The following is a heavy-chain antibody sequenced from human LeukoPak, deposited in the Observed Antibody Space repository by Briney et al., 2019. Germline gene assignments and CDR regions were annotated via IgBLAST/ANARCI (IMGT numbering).Heavy chain of an antibody. D-gene: IGHD3-10*01. CDR2: ISGSGGST. CDR1: GFTFSGYS. V-gene: IGHV3-23*01. Sequence: PGGSLRLSCAASGFTFSGYSMNWVRQAPGKGLEWVSAISGSGGSTYYADSVKGRFTISRDNSKNTLYLQMNSLRAGDTAVYYCAKVEVYYGSGSYFYMDVWGKGTTVTISS. J-gene: IGHJ6*03. CDR3: AKVEVYYGSGSYFYMDV.